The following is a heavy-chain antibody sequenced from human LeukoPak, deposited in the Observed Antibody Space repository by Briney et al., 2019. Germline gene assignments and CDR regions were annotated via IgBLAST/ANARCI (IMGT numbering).Heavy chain of an antibody. CDR2: IKGDGSST. CDR3: AREGVQCSGSSSQRATFDY. J-gene: IGHJ4*02. Sequence: GGSLRLSCATSGFSFSNYWMHWFRQVPGKGLVWVSRIKGDGSSTRDADSVKGRITISRDNSKNTLYLQMNSLRVEDTAIYYCAREGVQCSGSSSQRATFDYWGQGTLVTVSS. CDR1: GFSFSNYW. V-gene: IGHV3-74*01. D-gene: IGHD2-2*01.